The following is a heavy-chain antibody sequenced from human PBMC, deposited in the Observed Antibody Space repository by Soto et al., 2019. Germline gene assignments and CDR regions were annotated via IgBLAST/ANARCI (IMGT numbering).Heavy chain of an antibody. CDR2: ISPDDCDT. D-gene: IGHD2-21*01. V-gene: IGHV5-51*01. CDR3: TKRLRDVPIPGSCFDP. Sequence: PGESLKISWMGSEEGFANQWIGGVRQMPGKGREWMGIISPDDCDTLYSPSFQGQVAISVDKSISTVYLQGSSLKASDTAISYSTKRLRDVPIPGSCFDPWGQVTRFTASS. CDR1: EEGFANQW. J-gene: IGHJ5*02.